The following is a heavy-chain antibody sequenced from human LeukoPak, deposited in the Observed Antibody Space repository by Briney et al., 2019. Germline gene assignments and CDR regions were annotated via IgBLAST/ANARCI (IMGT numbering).Heavy chain of an antibody. CDR3: ARVRRSYDFPRYMDV. J-gene: IGHJ6*03. CDR1: GGSISSGDYY. CDR2: IYYSGST. V-gene: IGHV4-30-4*08. D-gene: IGHD3-3*01. Sequence: PSETLSLTCTVSGGSISSGDYYWSWIRQPPGKGLEWIGYIYYSGSTYYNPSLKSRVTISVDTSKNQFSLKLSSVTAADTAVYHCARVRRSYDFPRYMDVRGKGTTVTVSS.